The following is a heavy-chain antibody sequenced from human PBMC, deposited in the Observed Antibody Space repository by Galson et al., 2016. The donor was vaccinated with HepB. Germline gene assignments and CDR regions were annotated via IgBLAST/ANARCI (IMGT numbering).Heavy chain of an antibody. CDR1: GFTFSSYG. J-gene: IGHJ6*02. D-gene: IGHD2-15*01. CDR2: IWYDGSIN. V-gene: IGHV3-33*01. CDR3: ARSYCSYMGCFSNYFGMDV. Sequence: SLRLSCAASGFTFSSYGMHWVRQAPGKGLEWVAVIWYDGSINYYADSVKGRFTVSRDNSKNTLYLQMNSLRAEDTAVYYCARSYCSYMGCFSNYFGMDVWGQGTTVTVSS.